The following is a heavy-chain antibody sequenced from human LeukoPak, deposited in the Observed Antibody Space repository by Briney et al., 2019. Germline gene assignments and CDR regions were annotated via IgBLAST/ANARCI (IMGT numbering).Heavy chain of an antibody. CDR1: GFTFSSYA. Sequence: GGSLRLSCAASGFTFSSYAMSWVRQAPGKGLEWVSAISGSGGSTYYADSVKGRFTISRDNSKNTLYLRMNSLRAEDTAVYYCAKVHYYDSSGYYAPNAFDIWGQGTMVTVSS. J-gene: IGHJ3*02. D-gene: IGHD3-22*01. CDR2: ISGSGGST. CDR3: AKVHYYDSSGYYAPNAFDI. V-gene: IGHV3-23*01.